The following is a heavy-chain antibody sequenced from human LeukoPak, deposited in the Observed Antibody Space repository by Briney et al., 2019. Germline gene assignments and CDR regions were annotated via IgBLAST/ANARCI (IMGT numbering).Heavy chain of an antibody. CDR3: ARHASLTTPFDY. Sequence: GESLKISCQGSGYRFTTYWIGWVRQMPGRGLEWMGIIYPGDSNTRYSPSFQGQITISADKSISTAYLQWSSLKASDTAMYYCARHASLTTPFDYWGQGTLVTVSS. CDR2: IYPGDSNT. J-gene: IGHJ4*02. CDR1: GYRFTTYW. D-gene: IGHD4-17*01. V-gene: IGHV5-51*01.